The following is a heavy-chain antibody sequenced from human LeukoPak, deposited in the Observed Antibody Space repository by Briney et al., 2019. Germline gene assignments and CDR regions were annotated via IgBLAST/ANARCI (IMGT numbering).Heavy chain of an antibody. V-gene: IGHV3-23*01. D-gene: IGHD3-10*01. J-gene: IGHJ4*02. CDR2: ISGGGGTT. CDR3: AKEGGFDSGSYYDY. CDR1: GFSFSAYA. Sequence: PGGSLRLSCAASGFSFSAYAMTWVRQAPGKGLEWGSAISGGGGTTYYADSVKGRFTISRDNSKNTLFLQMNSLRAEDTAVYYCAKEGGFDSGSYYDYWAQGTLVTVSS.